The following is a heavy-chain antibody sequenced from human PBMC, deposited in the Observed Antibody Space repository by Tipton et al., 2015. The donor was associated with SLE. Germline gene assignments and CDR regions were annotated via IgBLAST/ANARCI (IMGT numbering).Heavy chain of an antibody. CDR1: GGSIYSNNYY. CDR2: INHRGST. CDR3: AREAENDSSGGIDAFDI. D-gene: IGHD3-22*01. V-gene: IGHV4-61*05. J-gene: IGHJ3*02. Sequence: TLSLTCNVSGGSIYSNNYYWGWIPQPPGKGLEWIGEINHRGSTIYNPPLKSRLTISVDRSKNQFSLKLSSVTAADTAVYYCAREAENDSSGGIDAFDIWGQGTMVTVS.